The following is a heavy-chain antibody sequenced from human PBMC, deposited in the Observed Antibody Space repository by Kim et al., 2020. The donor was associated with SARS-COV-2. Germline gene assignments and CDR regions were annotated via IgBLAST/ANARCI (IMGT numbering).Heavy chain of an antibody. D-gene: IGHD3-22*01. V-gene: IGHV4-34*01. CDR3: ARGSYYYYDSSGYYYSGHYYYGMDV. Sequence: SETLSLTCAVYGGSFSGYYWSWIRQPPGKGLEWIGEINHSGSTNYNPSLKSRVTISVDTSKNQFSLKLSSVTAADTAVYYCARGSYYYYDSSGYYYSGHYYYGMDVWGQGTTVTVSS. J-gene: IGHJ6*02. CDR1: GGSFSGYY. CDR2: INHSGST.